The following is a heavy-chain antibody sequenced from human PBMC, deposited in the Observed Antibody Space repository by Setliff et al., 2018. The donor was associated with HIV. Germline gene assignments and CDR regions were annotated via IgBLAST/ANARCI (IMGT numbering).Heavy chain of an antibody. CDR3: ARGQIGYGDYALNWFDP. J-gene: IGHJ5*02. CDR1: GFTFSSYT. CDR2: ISSSSNSI. Sequence: GGSLRLSCALSGFTFSSYTMHWVRQAPGKGLEWVSSISSSSNSIYYTDSVKDRLTISSDNAKYSLYLQMNSLRLEDTAVYYGARGQIGYGDYALNWFDPWGQGTLVTVSS. D-gene: IGHD4-17*01. V-gene: IGHV3-21*01.